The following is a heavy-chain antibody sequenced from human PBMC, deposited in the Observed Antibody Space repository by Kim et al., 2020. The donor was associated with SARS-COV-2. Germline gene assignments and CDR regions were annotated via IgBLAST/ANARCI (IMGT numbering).Heavy chain of an antibody. CDR1: GGSISSGGYY. Sequence: SETLSLTCTVSGGSISSGGYYWSWIRQHPGKGLEWIGYIYYSGSTYYNPSLKSRVTISVDTSKNQFSLKLSSVTAADTAVYYCAREGYGDDAFDIWGQGTMVTVSS. CDR3: AREGYGDDAFDI. J-gene: IGHJ3*02. V-gene: IGHV4-31*03. CDR2: IYYSGST. D-gene: IGHD5-18*01.